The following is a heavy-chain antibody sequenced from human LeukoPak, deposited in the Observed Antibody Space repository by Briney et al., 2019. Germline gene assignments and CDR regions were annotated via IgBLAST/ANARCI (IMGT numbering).Heavy chain of an antibody. D-gene: IGHD3-3*01. CDR1: GGSISTSSYY. CDR2: MYYSGST. J-gene: IGHJ4*02. V-gene: IGHV4-39*01. CDR3: ASNEWSGYYFDY. Sequence: SETLSLTCTVSGGSISTSSYYWGWIRQPPGKGLEWIGSMYYSGSTYYNPSLKSRVTISVDTSKNQVSLKLSSVTAADTALYYCASNEWSGYYFDYWGQGTLVTVSS.